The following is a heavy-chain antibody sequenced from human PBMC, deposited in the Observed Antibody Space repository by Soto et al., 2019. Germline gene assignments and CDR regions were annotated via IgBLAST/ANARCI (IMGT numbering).Heavy chain of an antibody. D-gene: IGHD7-27*01. V-gene: IGHV3-23*01. CDR1: GFTFSNYA. CDR2: ISGSGDSI. Sequence: EVQVLESGGDLVQPGGSLRLSCAASGFTFSNYAMTWVRQAPGKGLEWVSTISGSGDSIYYADSVKGRFTISRDNSKNTLYLQMNSLRADDWAVYYCSTGRQMGYGGQGTLVIVSS. J-gene: IGHJ4*02. CDR3: STGRQMGY.